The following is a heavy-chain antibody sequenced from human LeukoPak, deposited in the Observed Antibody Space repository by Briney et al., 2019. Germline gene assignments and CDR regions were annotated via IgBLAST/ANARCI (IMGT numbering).Heavy chain of an antibody. CDR2: ISGSSGGT. CDR3: ARRGAAGTYYFDY. CDR1: GFTFSSYV. J-gene: IGHJ4*02. D-gene: IGHD6-13*01. V-gene: IGHV3-23*01. Sequence: GGSLRLPCAASGFTFSSYVMSWVRQAPGKGLEWVSAISGSSGGTFYADSVKGRFTISRDNSKNTLYLQTNSLRAEDTAVYYCARRGAAGTYYFDYWGQGTLVTVSS.